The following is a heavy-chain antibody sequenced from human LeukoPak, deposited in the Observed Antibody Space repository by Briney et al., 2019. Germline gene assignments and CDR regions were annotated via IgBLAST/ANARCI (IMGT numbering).Heavy chain of an antibody. Sequence: GGSLRLSCAVSGFTFSSGYMHWVRQPPGKGPVWVSRISSDGNNTIYADSVKGRFTISRDDPRNTLYLQMNSLRDADTAVYYCARYTGGGVYWGQGTLVTVSS. CDR3: ARYTGGGVY. CDR2: ISSDGNNT. V-gene: IGHV3-74*01. J-gene: IGHJ4*02. D-gene: IGHD2-2*02. CDR1: GFTFSSGY.